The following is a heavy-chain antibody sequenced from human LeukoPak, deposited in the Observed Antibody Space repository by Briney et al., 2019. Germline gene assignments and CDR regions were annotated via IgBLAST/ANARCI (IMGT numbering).Heavy chain of an antibody. J-gene: IGHJ4*02. V-gene: IGHV5-51*01. D-gene: IGHD2/OR15-2a*01. CDR3: ARAGYSNRWDGVDY. CDR1: GYTFTNYW. Sequence: GESLKISWKGSGYTFTNYWIGWVRQMPGKGLGVMGIIYPGDSDTRYSPSFQGQVTISVDKSINTAYLQWSSLKASDSAMYYCARAGYSNRWDGVDYWGQGTLVTVSS. CDR2: IYPGDSDT.